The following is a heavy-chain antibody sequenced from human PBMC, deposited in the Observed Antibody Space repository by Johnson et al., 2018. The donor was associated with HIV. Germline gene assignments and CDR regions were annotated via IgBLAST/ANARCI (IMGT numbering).Heavy chain of an antibody. V-gene: IGHV3-66*02. CDR1: GFTVSNNY. CDR3: ARDLMVGPTRTGAFDI. CDR2: IYTSGDT. D-gene: IGHD1-26*01. Sequence: EVLLLEFGGDLVQPGGSLRLSCAASGFTVSNNYVSWVRQAPGKGLEWVSVIYTSGDTYYAASVRGRFAISRDNSKNTVYLQMSSLRVEDTAIYHCARDLMVGPTRTGAFDIWGQGTMVTVSS. J-gene: IGHJ3*02.